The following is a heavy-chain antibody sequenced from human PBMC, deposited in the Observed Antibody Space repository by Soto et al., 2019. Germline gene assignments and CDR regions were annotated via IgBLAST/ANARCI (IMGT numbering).Heavy chain of an antibody. CDR3: VRDHGQWDGNYDAFDI. CDR1: GFTFSSYS. V-gene: IGHV3-21*06. Sequence: GGSLRLSCAASGFTFSSYSMNWVRQAPGKGLEWVSSISSSSNNIYYADSVKGRFTISRDNAKISLYLQMNSLRAEDTAVYYCVRDHGQWDGNYDAFDIWGQGTMVTVSS. D-gene: IGHD4-17*01. CDR2: ISSSSNNI. J-gene: IGHJ3*02.